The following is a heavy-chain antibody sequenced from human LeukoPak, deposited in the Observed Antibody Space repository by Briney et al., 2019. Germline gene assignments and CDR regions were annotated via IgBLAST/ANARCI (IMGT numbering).Heavy chain of an antibody. V-gene: IGHV3-74*01. D-gene: IGHD5-18*01. CDR2: INSDGSST. CDR1: GFTFSSYW. CDR3: AREGDTANFDY. J-gene: IGHJ4*02. Sequence: QAGGSLRLSCAASGFTFSSYWMHWVRQAPGKGLGWVSRINSDGSSTSYADSVKGRFTISRDNAKNTLYLQMNSLRAEDTAVYYCAREGDTANFDYWGQGTLVTVSS.